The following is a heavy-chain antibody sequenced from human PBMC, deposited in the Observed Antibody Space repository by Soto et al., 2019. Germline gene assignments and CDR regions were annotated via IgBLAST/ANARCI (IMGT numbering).Heavy chain of an antibody. D-gene: IGHD1-26*01. V-gene: IGHV4-59*01. Sequence: SETLSLTCAVYGGSFSGYYWSWIRQPPGKGLEWIGYMYYGGSTDYNPSLKNRVTISIDTSKNQFSLSLTSVTAADTAVYYCAVEQWDWFDPWGQGTLVTAPQ. CDR1: GGSFSGYY. CDR2: MYYGGST. CDR3: AVEQWDWFDP. J-gene: IGHJ5*02.